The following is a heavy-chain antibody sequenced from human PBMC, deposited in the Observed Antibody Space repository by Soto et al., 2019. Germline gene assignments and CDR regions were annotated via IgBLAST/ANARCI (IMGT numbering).Heavy chain of an antibody. D-gene: IGHD3-10*01. CDR3: VRSEYYYGSGSPLPDWFDP. CDR1: GYTFTSYG. J-gene: IGHJ5*02. V-gene: IGHV1-18*01. CDR2: ISAYNGNT. Sequence: QVQLVQSGAEVKKPGASVKVSCKASGYTFTSYGISWVRQAPGQGLEWMGWISAYNGNTNYAQKLQGRVTMTTDTSTSTAYMELRSLRSDDTAVYYCVRSEYYYGSGSPLPDWFDPWGQGTLVTVSS.